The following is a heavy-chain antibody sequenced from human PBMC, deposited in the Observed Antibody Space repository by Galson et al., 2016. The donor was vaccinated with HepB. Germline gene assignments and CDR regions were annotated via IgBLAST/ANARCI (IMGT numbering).Heavy chain of an antibody. J-gene: IGHJ6*03. CDR3: ARRGATVTTGYYYMDV. CDR1: GFTFSSYG. D-gene: IGHD4-17*01. Sequence: SLRLSCAASGFTFSSYGMHWVRQAPGKGLEWVAVIWLDGSNKYYADSVKGRFTISRDNSKNTLYLQVNSLRAEDTAVYFCARRGATVTTGYYYMDVWGKGTTVTVSS. V-gene: IGHV3-33*01. CDR2: IWLDGSNK.